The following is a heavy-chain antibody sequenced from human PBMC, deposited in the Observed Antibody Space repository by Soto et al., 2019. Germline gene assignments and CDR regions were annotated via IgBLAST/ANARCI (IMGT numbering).Heavy chain of an antibody. CDR3: GREPHRVVLMVYARRHFDY. CDR2: ISAYNGNT. CDR1: GYTFTSYG. J-gene: IGHJ4*02. Sequence: QVQLVQSGAEVKKPGASVKVSCNASGYTFTSYGISWVRQAPGQGLAWMGWISAYNGNTNYAQKLQGRVTMTTDTSTSTAYMELRSLRSYETAVYYCGREPHRVVLMVYARRHFDYWGQGTLVTVSS. D-gene: IGHD2-8*01. V-gene: IGHV1-18*01.